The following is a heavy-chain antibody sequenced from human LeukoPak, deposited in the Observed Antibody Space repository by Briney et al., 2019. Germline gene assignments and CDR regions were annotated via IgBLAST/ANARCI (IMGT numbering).Heavy chain of an antibody. D-gene: IGHD1-26*01. J-gene: IGHJ4*02. V-gene: IGHV3-21*01. CDR3: ARALGIVTTDY. CDR1: AFTFSDYW. CDR2: ISSSSSYI. Sequence: GGSLRLSCAASAFTFSDYWMSWIRQAPGKGLEWVSSISSSSSYIYYADSVKGRFTISRDNAKNSLYLQMNSLRAEDTAVYYCARALGIVTTDYWGQGTLVTVSS.